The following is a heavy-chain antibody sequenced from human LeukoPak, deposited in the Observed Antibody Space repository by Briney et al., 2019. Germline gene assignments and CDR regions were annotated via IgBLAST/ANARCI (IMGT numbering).Heavy chain of an antibody. CDR3: ARKRIAAAGSSDY. D-gene: IGHD6-13*01. CDR1: GFTFSSYA. V-gene: IGHV3-30-3*01. CDR2: ISYDGSNK. Sequence: GRSLRLSCAASGFTFSSYAMHWVRQAPGKGLEWVAVISYDGSNKYYADSVKGRFTISRDNSKNTLYLQMNSLRAEDTAVYYCARKRIAAAGSSDYWGQGTLATVSS. J-gene: IGHJ4*02.